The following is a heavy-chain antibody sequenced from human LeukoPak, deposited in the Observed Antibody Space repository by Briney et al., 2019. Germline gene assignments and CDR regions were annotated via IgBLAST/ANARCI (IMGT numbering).Heavy chain of an antibody. CDR2: ISAYNGNT. V-gene: IGHV1-18*01. CDR3: ATTRYSSGWEFDY. Sequence: AASVKVSCKASGYTFTSYGISWVRQAPGQGLEWMGWISAYNGNTNYAQKFQGRVTMTEDTSTDTAYMELSSLRSEDTAVYYCATTRYSSGWEFDYWGQGTLVTVSS. CDR1: GYTFTSYG. J-gene: IGHJ4*02. D-gene: IGHD6-19*01.